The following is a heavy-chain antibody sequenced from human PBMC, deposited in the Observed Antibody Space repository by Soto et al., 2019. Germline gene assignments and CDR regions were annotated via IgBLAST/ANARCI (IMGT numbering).Heavy chain of an antibody. CDR1: GYTFTNYN. J-gene: IGHJ6*03. CDR3: AREAASDPSFYYHYMAV. V-gene: IGHV1-8*01. D-gene: IGHD6-25*01. CDR2: MNPKTGNT. Sequence: QEQLVQSGAEVKKPGAPVKVSCKASGYTFTNYNINWVRQATGQGLEWMGWMNPKTGNTGYAEKFQGRVTMTRNSSINTAFMELSGLRSEDTAVYYCAREAASDPSFYYHYMAVWGKGTTVTVSS.